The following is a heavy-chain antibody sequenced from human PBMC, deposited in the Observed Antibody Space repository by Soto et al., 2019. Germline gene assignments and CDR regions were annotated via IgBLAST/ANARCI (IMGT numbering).Heavy chain of an antibody. CDR2: ISSSGSTI. CDR3: ARDNYGILTGLFDY. CDR1: GFTFSDYY. Sequence: PGGSLRLSCAASGFTFSDYYMSWIRQAPGKGLEWVSCISSSGSTIYYADSVKGRFTVSRDNAKNSLYLQMNSLGAEDTAVYYCARDNYGILTGLFDYWGQGTLVTVSS. D-gene: IGHD3-9*01. V-gene: IGHV3-11*01. J-gene: IGHJ4*02.